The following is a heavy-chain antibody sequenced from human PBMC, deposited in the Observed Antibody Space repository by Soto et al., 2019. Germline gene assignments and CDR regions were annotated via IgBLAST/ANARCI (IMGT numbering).Heavy chain of an antibody. CDR2: IIPIFGTA. J-gene: IGHJ6*02. CDR1: GGTFSSYA. V-gene: IGHV1-69*13. D-gene: IGHD3-3*01. Sequence: SVKVSCKASGGTFSSYAISWVRQAPGQGLELMGGIIPIFGTANYAQKFQGRVTITADESTSTAYMELSSLRSEDTAVYYCARSLRFLEWLEKNYYYYGMDVWGQGTTVTVYS. CDR3: ARSLRFLEWLEKNYYYYGMDV.